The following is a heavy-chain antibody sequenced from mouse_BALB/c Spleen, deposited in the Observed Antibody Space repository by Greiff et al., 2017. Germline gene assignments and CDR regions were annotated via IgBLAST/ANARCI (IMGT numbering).Heavy chain of an antibody. D-gene: IGHD1-1*02. V-gene: IGHV2-9-2*01. J-gene: IGHJ4*01. Sequence: VQLVESGPGLVAPSQSLSITCTVSGFSLTSYDISWIRQPPGKGLEWLGVIWTGGGTNYNSAFMSRLSVSKDNSKSQVFLKMNSLQTDDTAIYYCVRDQYYGAMDYWGQGTSVTVSS. CDR3: VRDQYYGAMDY. CDR2: IWTGGGT. CDR1: GFSLTSYD.